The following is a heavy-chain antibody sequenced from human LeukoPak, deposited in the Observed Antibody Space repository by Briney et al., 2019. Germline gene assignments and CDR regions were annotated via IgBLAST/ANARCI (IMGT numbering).Heavy chain of an antibody. J-gene: IGHJ4*02. D-gene: IGHD2-8*01. CDR2: INHSGST. V-gene: IGHV4-34*01. CDR1: GGSFSGYY. Sequence: SETLSLTCAVYGGSFSGYYWSWIRQPPGKGLEWIGEINHSGSTNYNPSLKSRVTIPVDTSKNQFSLKLSSVTAADTAVYYCARDALILDYWGQGTLVTVSS. CDR3: ARDALILDY.